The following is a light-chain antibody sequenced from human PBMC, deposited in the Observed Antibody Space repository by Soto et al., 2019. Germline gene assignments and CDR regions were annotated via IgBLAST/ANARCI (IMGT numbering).Light chain of an antibody. CDR1: QTVASN. V-gene: IGKV3-15*01. J-gene: IGKJ2*01. Sequence: EIVMTQSPATLSVSPGERATLSCRASQTVASNLAWYQQKPGQAPRLLIHGASTRATGVPVRFSGSGSGTEFTLTISSLQSEDFAVYYCQQYHNWPPQYTFGQGTKLQIK. CDR2: GAS. CDR3: QQYHNWPPQYT.